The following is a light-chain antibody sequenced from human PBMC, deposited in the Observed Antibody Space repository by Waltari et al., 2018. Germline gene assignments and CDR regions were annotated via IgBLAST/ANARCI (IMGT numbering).Light chain of an antibody. CDR1: QSVHKNY. V-gene: IGKV3-20*01. J-gene: IGKJ2*01. CDR3: QQYGTSPYT. CDR2: DAS. Sequence: EIVLTQSPGTLSLSPGERATLSCRASQSVHKNYLAWYQQRPGQAPRLLIHDASIRATGIPDRFSGIGSETDFTLTITRLEPGDFAMYYCQQYGTSPYTFGQGTNLEI.